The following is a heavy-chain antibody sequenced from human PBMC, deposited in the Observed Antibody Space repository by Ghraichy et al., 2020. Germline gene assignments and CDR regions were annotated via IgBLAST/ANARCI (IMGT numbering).Heavy chain of an antibody. D-gene: IGHD3-3*01. CDR2: ISGSGGST. V-gene: IGHV3-23*01. Sequence: GGSLRLSCAASGFTFSSYAMSWVRQAPGKGLEWVSAISGSGGSTYYADSVKGRFTISRDNSKNTLYLQMNSLRAEDTAVYYCAKLLLPSDFWSGPDAFDIWGQGTMVTVSS. CDR1: GFTFSSYA. J-gene: IGHJ3*02. CDR3: AKLLLPSDFWSGPDAFDI.